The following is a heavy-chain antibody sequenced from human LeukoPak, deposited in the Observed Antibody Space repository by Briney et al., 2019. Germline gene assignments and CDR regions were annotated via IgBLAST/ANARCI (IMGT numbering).Heavy chain of an antibody. CDR1: GYTFTGYY. V-gene: IGHV1-2*02. Sequence: ASVKASCKASGYTFTGYYMHWVRQAPGQGLEWMGWINPNSGGTNYAQKFQGRVTMTRDTSISTAYMELSRLRSDDTAVYYCASPRSGSGPYYFDYWGQGTLVTVSS. D-gene: IGHD3-10*01. CDR3: ASPRSGSGPYYFDY. CDR2: INPNSGGT. J-gene: IGHJ4*02.